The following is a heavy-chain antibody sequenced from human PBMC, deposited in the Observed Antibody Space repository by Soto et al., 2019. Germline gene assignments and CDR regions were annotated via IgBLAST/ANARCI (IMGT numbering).Heavy chain of an antibody. V-gene: IGHV4-34*01. CDR1: GGSFSCYY. CDR2: INHSGST. D-gene: IGHD3-10*02. CDR3: ARGMFGSPVRNYFDY. Sequence: PSETLCLTCAVYGGSFSCYYWSWIRQPPGKGLEWIGEINHSGSTNYNPSLKSRVTISVDTSKNQFSLKLSSVTAADTAVYYCARGMFGSPVRNYFDYWGQGTLVTVSS. J-gene: IGHJ4*02.